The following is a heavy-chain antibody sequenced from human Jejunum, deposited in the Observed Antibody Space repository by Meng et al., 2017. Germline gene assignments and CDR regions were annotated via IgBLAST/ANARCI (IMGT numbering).Heavy chain of an antibody. CDR1: GFTFTNYA. CDR3: ARYRYDGSNFYGLDV. J-gene: IGHJ6*02. V-gene: IGHV3-23*01. Sequence: GESLKISCAASGFTFTNYAMSWVRQAPGKGLEWVSAIGLDRVTHHSDSVKGRFTISRDHSGSPLYLQMDSLRVEDTAIYYCARYRYDGSNFYGLDVWGQGNTVNGAS. CDR2: IGLDRVT. D-gene: IGHD3-22*01.